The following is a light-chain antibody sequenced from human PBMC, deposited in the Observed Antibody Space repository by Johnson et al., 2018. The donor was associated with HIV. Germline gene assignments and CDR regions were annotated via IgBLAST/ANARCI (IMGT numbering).Light chain of an antibody. CDR2: KNN. J-gene: IGLJ1*01. V-gene: IGLV1-51*02. CDR3: ATWDTSLSAGGV. Sequence: QSVLTQPPSVSAAPGQKVTISCSGSSSTIGNNYVSWYQVLPGAAPKLLIYKNNKRPSGIPDRFSGSKSGTSATLGITGLQTGDEADYYCATWDTSLSAGGVFGTGTKVTVL. CDR1: SSTIGNNY.